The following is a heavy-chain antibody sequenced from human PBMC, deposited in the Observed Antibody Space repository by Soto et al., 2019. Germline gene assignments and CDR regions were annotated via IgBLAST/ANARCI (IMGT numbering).Heavy chain of an antibody. CDR1: GFTVSSNS. D-gene: IGHD4-17*01. V-gene: IGHV3-30*12. CDR2: ISYDGSNK. J-gene: IGHJ5*02. Sequence: PGGSLRLSCAASGFTVSSNSMSWVRQAPGKGLQWVAVISYDGSNKYYADSVKGRFTISRDNAKNSLYLQMNSLGAEDTAVYYCARGVKYGDYSRWFDPWGQGTLVTVSS. CDR3: ARGVKYGDYSRWFDP.